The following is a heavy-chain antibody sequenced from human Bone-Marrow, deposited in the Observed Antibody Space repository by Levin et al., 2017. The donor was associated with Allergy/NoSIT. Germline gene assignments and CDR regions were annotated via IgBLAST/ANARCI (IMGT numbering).Heavy chain of an antibody. Sequence: NPSETLSLTCTVSGGSISSSGYYWGWIRQPPGKGLEWIGSIYYSGTTDYKPSLSSRVTISLDSSKDQFLLKLSSVTAADTAVYYCARHDYDDKGSNWFDPWGQGTLVSVSS. V-gene: IGHV4-39*01. CDR3: ARHDYDDKGSNWFDP. CDR1: GGSISSSGYY. J-gene: IGHJ5*02. D-gene: IGHD4-17*01. CDR2: IYYSGTT.